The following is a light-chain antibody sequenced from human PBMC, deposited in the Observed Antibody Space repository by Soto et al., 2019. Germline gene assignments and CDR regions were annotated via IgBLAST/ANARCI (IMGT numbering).Light chain of an antibody. Sequence: QSVLTQPPSVSGSPGQSVTISCTGTSIDFVTYNRVSWYQQPPGTAPKLIIYEARNRPSGVPDRFSGSKSGNTASLTISGLQAADEADYYCGTWDTSLSAGVFGGGTKLTVL. CDR3: GTWDTSLSAGV. CDR2: EAR. J-gene: IGLJ3*02. CDR1: SIDFVTYNR. V-gene: IGLV2-18*02.